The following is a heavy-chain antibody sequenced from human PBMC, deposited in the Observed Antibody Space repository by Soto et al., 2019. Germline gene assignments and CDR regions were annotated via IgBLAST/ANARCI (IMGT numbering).Heavy chain of an antibody. CDR1: GFTFSSYW. Sequence: EVQLVESGGGLVQPGGSLRLSCAASGFTFSSYWMHWVRQAPGKGLVWVSRINSDGSSTSYADSVKGRFTISRDNAKNTLYLQMNSLRAEDTAVYYCARGSLFYGSGSYRPLGYDYYYYYMDVWGKGTTVTVSS. J-gene: IGHJ6*03. D-gene: IGHD3-10*01. CDR2: INSDGSST. V-gene: IGHV3-74*01. CDR3: ARGSLFYGSGSYRPLGYDYYYYYMDV.